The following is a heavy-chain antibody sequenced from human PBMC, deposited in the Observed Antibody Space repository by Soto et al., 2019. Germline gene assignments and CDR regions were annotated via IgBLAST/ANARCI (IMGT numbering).Heavy chain of an antibody. D-gene: IGHD3-3*01. J-gene: IGHJ6*02. CDR1: GYTFTSYY. CDR3: ARVIVGYYDFWSGYGVGYGMDV. CDR2: INPSGGST. Sequence: ASVKVSCKASGYTFTSYYMHWVRQAPGQGLEWMGIINPSGGSTSYAQKIQGRVTMTRDTSTSTVYMELSSLRSEDTAVYYCARVIVGYYDFWSGYGVGYGMDVWGQGTTVTVSS. V-gene: IGHV1-46*01.